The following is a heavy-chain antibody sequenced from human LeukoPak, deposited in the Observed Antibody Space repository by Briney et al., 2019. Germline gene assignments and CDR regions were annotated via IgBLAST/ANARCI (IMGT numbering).Heavy chain of an antibody. V-gene: IGHV3-13*01. D-gene: IGHD1-26*01. CDR3: TGSGGWPGY. J-gene: IGHJ4*02. CDR2: IGIRGDT. Sequence: GGSLRLSCAASGFTFIDYDMHWVRQVIGKGLEWVSAIGIRGDTHYSGSVKGRFTISRDNAKDTVYLQMNSLRVEDTAVYYCTGSGGWPGYWGQGTLVTVSS. CDR1: GFTFIDYD.